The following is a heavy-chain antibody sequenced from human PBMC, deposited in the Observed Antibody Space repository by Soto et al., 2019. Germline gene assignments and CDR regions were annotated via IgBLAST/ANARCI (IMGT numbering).Heavy chain of an antibody. V-gene: IGHV5-51*01. CDR3: ARGRITMIVVVIAAFDI. Sequence: PRESLKISCKGSGYSFTSYWIGWVRQMPGKGLEWMGIIYPGDSDTRYSPSFQGQVTISADKSISTAYLQWSSLKASDTAMYYCARGRITMIVVVIAAFDIWGQGTMVRVSS. CDR2: IYPGDSDT. CDR1: GYSFTSYW. D-gene: IGHD3-22*01. J-gene: IGHJ3*02.